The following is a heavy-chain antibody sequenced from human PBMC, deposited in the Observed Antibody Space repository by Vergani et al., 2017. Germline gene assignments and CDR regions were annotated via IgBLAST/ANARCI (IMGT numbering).Heavy chain of an antibody. CDR2: IYPGDSDT. V-gene: IGHV5-51*01. Sequence: EVQLVQSGAEVKKPGESLKISCKGSGYSFTSYWIGWVRQMPGKGLEWMGIIYPGDSDTRYSPSFQGQVTISADKSISTAYLQWSSLKASDTAMYYCARHSSRCGSGSYCLYMDVWGKGTTVTVSS. D-gene: IGHD3-10*01. CDR3: ARHSSRCGSGSYCLYMDV. CDR1: GYSFTSYW. J-gene: IGHJ6*03.